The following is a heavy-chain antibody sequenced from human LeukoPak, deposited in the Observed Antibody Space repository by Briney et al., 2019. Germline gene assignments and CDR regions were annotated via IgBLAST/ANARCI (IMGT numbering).Heavy chain of an antibody. Sequence: ASVKVSCKASGYTFTGYYMHWVRQAPGQGLEWMGWINPNSGGTNYAQKFQGRVTMTRDTSISTAYMELSRLRSDDTAVYYCARELGYCSGGSCYSSDYWGQGTLVTVSS. D-gene: IGHD2-15*01. CDR3: ARELGYCSGGSCYSSDY. J-gene: IGHJ4*02. V-gene: IGHV1-2*02. CDR1: GYTFTGYY. CDR2: INPNSGGT.